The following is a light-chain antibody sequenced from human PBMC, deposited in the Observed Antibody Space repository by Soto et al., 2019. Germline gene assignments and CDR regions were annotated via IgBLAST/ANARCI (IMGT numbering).Light chain of an antibody. V-gene: IGLV4-69*01. CDR1: SGHSSYA. CDR2: VYSDGTH. CDR3: QTWGPGTRV. Sequence: QSVLTQSPSTSASLGASVKLTCTLSSGHSSYAIAWHQQQPEKGPRYLMKVYSDGTHTKEDGIPDRFSGSSSGAERYLTISSLQSEDEADYYCQTWGPGTRVFGGGTKLTVL. J-gene: IGLJ2*01.